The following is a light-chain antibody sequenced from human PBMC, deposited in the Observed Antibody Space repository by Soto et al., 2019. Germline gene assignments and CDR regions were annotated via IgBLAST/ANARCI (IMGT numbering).Light chain of an antibody. J-gene: IGKJ5*01. V-gene: IGKV3-15*01. CDR3: QQYNNWPIT. CDR1: QSVRRN. Sequence: MNQSPLSLPVIPGEPATLSCRASQSVRRNLAWYQQRPGQVPRLLIYDSSTRATGIPARFSGSGSGTEFTLTISSLQSEDFAVYYCQQYNNWPITFGQGTRLEIK. CDR2: DSS.